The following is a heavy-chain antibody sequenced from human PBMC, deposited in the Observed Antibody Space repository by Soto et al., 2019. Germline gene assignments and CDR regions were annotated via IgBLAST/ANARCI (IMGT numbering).Heavy chain of an antibody. CDR3: AKNPGYYYDSTGYHFDY. J-gene: IGHJ4*02. CDR2: ISYDGSNK. CDR1: GFTFSSYA. V-gene: IGHV3-30-3*01. D-gene: IGHD3-22*01. Sequence: GGSLRLSCAASGFTFSSYAMHWVRQAPGKGLEWVAVISYDGSNKYYADSVKGRFTISRDNSKNTLYLQMNSLRAEDTAVYYCAKNPGYYYDSTGYHFDYWGQGT.